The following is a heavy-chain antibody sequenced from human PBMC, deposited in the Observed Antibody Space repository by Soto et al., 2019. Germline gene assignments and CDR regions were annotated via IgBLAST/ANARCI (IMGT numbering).Heavy chain of an antibody. CDR1: GYTFTSYG. Sequence: QVQLVQSGAEVKKPGASVKVSCKASGYTFTSYGISWVRQAPGHGLEWVGWISAYNGNTNYAQKLQGRVTMTTDTSTSTAYMELRSRRSDDTAVYSCARKQSYGGAFDYWGQGTRVSVSA. J-gene: IGHJ4*02. D-gene: IGHD2-21*01. CDR3: ARKQSYGGAFDY. CDR2: ISAYNGNT. V-gene: IGHV1-18*01.